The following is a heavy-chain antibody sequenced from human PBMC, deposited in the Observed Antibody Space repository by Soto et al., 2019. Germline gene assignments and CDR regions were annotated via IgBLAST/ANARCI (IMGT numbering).Heavy chain of an antibody. CDR1: GFTFSNAW. J-gene: IGHJ4*02. V-gene: IGHV3-15*07. CDR3: TTDPYCSGGSCYSRDY. D-gene: IGHD2-15*01. CDR2: IKSKTDGGTT. Sequence: EVQLVESGGGLVKPGGSLRLSCAASGFTFSNAWMNWVRQAPGKGLEWGGRIKSKTDGGTTDYAAPVKGRFTISRDNSKNTLYLQMNSLKTEDTAVYYCTTDPYCSGGSCYSRDYWGQGTLVTVSS.